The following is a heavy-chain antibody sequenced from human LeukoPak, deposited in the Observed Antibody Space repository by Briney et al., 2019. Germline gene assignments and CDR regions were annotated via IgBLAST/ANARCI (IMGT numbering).Heavy chain of an antibody. CDR2: IYTSGST. Sequence: VKPSETLSLTCTVSGGSISSSSYYWGWIRQPAGKGLEWIGRIYTSGSTNYNPSLKSRVTISVDTSKNQFSLKLSSVTAADTAVYYCARDPRGGAFDIWGQGTMVTVSS. CDR1: GGSISSSSYY. V-gene: IGHV4-61*02. CDR3: ARDPRGGAFDI. J-gene: IGHJ3*02.